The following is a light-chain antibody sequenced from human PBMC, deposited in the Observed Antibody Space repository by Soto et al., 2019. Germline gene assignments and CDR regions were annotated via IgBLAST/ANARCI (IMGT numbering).Light chain of an antibody. CDR3: CSYAGSSTYV. Sequence: QSVLXQPGSVCGSPGQSITISCTGTSSDVGSYNLVSWYQQHPGKAPKVMIYEVSKRPSGVPNRFSGSKSGNTASLTISGLQAEDEADCYCCSYAGSSTYVFGTGTKVTVL. V-gene: IGLV2-23*02. CDR1: SSDVGSYNL. CDR2: EVS. J-gene: IGLJ1*01.